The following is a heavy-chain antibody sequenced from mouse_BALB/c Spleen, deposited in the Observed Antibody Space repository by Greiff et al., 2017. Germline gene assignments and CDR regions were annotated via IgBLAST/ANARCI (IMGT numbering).Heavy chain of an antibody. CDR3: ANYGSSPYYAMDY. CDR1: GYTFTSYT. J-gene: IGHJ4*01. V-gene: IGHV1-4*02. D-gene: IGHD1-1*01. Sequence: VQVVESAAELARPGASVKMSCKASGYTFTSYTMHWVKQRPGQGLEWIGYINPSSGYTEYNQKFKDKTTLTADKSSSTAYMQLSSLTSEDSAVYYCANYGSSPYYAMDYWGQGTSVTVSS. CDR2: INPSSGYT.